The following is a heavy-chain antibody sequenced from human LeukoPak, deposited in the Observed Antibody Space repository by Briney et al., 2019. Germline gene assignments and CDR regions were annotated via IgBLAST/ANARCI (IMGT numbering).Heavy chain of an antibody. V-gene: IGHV1-69*04. CDR2: IIPILGIA. Sequence: ASVKVSCKASGGTFSSYAISWVRQAPGQGLEWMGRIIPILGIANYAQKFLGRVTITADKSTSTAYMELCSLRSEDTAVYYCARDGQNILVLPRGYYYYYGMDVWGQGTTVTVSS. J-gene: IGHJ6*02. CDR1: GGTFSSYA. CDR3: ARDGQNILVLPRGYYYYYGMDV. D-gene: IGHD2-2*01.